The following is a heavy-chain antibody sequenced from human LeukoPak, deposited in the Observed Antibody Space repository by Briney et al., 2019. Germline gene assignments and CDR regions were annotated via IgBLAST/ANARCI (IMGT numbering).Heavy chain of an antibody. Sequence: PGGSLRLSCTASGFTFSHYWMSWVRQAPGKGLEWVSAISGSGGSTYYADSVKGRFTISRDNSKNTLYLQMNSLRAEDTAVYYCAKALPLYDFWSGYYPGDYWGQGTLVTVSS. D-gene: IGHD3-3*01. CDR2: ISGSGGST. CDR1: GFTFSHYW. CDR3: AKALPLYDFWSGYYPGDY. V-gene: IGHV3-23*01. J-gene: IGHJ4*02.